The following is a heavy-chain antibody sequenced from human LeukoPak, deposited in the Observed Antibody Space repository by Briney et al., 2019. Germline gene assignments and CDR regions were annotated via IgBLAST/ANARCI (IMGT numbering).Heavy chain of an antibody. V-gene: IGHV4-34*01. D-gene: IGHD4-11*01. Sequence: SETLSLTCAVYGGSFSGYYWSWIRQPPGKGLEWIGEINHSGSTNYNPSLKSRVTISVDTSKNQFSLKLSSVTAADTAVYYCARGPTVTYYYYMDVWGKGTTVTVSS. CDR3: ARGPTVTYYYYMDV. CDR2: INHSGST. CDR1: GGSFSGYY. J-gene: IGHJ6*03.